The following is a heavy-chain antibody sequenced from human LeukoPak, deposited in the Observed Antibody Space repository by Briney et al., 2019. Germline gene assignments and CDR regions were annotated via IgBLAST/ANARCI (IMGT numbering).Heavy chain of an antibody. CDR2: IKHDGSEK. CDR3: ARAVATGVNWFDP. CDR1: GFTFDDYA. Sequence: GGSLRLSCAASGFTFDDYAMHWVRQAPGKGLEWVANIKHDGSEKYYVDSVKGRFTISRDNAKNSLYLQMNSLRAEDTAVYYCARAVATGVNWFDPWGQGTLVTVSS. D-gene: IGHD5-12*01. J-gene: IGHJ5*02. V-gene: IGHV3-7*01.